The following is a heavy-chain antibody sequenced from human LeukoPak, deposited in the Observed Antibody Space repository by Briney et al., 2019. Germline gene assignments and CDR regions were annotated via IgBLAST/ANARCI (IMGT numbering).Heavy chain of an antibody. J-gene: IGHJ4*02. CDR2: INHSGST. CDR1: GGPFSGYY. V-gene: IGHV4-34*01. Sequence: SETLSLTCAVYGGPFSGYYWSWIRQPPGKGLEWIGEINHSGSTNYNPSLKSRVTISVDTSKNQFSLKLSSVTAADTAVYYCARHLPLLRLGEFDYRGQGTLVTVSS. D-gene: IGHD3-16*01. CDR3: ARHLPLLRLGEFDY.